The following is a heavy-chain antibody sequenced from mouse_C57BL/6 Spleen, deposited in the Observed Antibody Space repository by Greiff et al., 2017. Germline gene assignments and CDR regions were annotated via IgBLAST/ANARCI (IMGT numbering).Heavy chain of an antibody. Sequence: EVQLQESGPGLVKPSQSLSLTCSVTGYSITSGYYWNWIRQFPGNKLEWMGYISYDDSNIYNPSLKNRISITLDTSKNQFLLKLNSVTTEDPATYYCAREGGNYDAMDYWGQGTSVTVSS. CDR1: GYSITSGYY. J-gene: IGHJ4*01. CDR2: ISYDDSN. D-gene: IGHD1-1*02. V-gene: IGHV3-6*01. CDR3: AREGGNYDAMDY.